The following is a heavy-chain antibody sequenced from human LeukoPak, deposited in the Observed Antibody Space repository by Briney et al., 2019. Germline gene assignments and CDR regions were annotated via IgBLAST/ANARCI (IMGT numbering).Heavy chain of an antibody. CDR3: ARERESAYCGGDCPTHDAFDI. J-gene: IGHJ3*02. CDR1: GYTFTSYG. Sequence: ASVKVSCKASGYTFTSYGISWVRQAPGQGLEWMGWISAYNGNTNYAQKIQGRVTMTTDPSTSTAYMELRSLRSDDTAVYYCARERESAYCGGDCPTHDAFDIWGQGTMVTVSS. D-gene: IGHD2-21*01. CDR2: ISAYNGNT. V-gene: IGHV1-18*01.